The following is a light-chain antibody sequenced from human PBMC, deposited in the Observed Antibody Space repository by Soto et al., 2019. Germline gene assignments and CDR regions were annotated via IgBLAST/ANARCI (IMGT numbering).Light chain of an antibody. J-gene: IGKJ1*01. CDR1: QTISSW. Sequence: DIQMTQSPSTLSGSVGYRVTITCRASQTISSWLAWYQQKPGKAPKLLIYKASTLKSGVPSRFSGSGSGTEFTLTISSLQPDDFATYYCQQYNNWKFGQGTKVDIK. CDR2: KAS. CDR3: QQYNNWK. V-gene: IGKV1-5*03.